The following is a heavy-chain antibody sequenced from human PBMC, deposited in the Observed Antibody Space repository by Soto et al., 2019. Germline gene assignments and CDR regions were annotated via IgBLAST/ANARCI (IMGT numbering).Heavy chain of an antibody. Sequence: ESGGGVVQPGRSLRLSCAASGFTFSSYGMHWVRQAPGKGLEWVAVIWYDGSNKYYADSVKGRFTISRDNSKNTLYLQMNSLRAEDTAVYYCARGGGGASYYFDYWGQGTLVTVSS. J-gene: IGHJ4*02. CDR1: GFTFSSYG. CDR2: IWYDGSNK. V-gene: IGHV3-33*01. D-gene: IGHD2-21*01. CDR3: ARGGGGASYYFDY.